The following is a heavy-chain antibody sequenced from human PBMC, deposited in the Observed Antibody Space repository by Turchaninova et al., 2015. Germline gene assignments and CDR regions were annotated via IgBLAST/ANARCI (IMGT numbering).Heavy chain of an antibody. CDR3: ARGGTYFKGFEF. Sequence: QVQLPQSGPGLVQPLLTRSCTGGSAGDIVPSSRAAWNWSRQAPSKGLEWMGRTYYRSRWYNDYALSVKSRITINSDTSENQFSLRLNSVTPEDTAVYYCARGGTYFKGFEFWGQGALVTVSS. CDR2: TYYRSRWYN. V-gene: IGHV6-1*01. J-gene: IGHJ4*02. D-gene: IGHD1-26*01. CDR1: GDIVPSSRAA.